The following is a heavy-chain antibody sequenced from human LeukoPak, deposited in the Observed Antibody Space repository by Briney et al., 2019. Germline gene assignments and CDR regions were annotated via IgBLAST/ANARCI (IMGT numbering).Heavy chain of an antibody. CDR1: GFTFSGSA. CDR2: IRSKVNSYAT. Sequence: PGGSLRLSCAASGFTFSGSAMHWVRQASGKGLEWVGRIRSKVNSYATAYAASVKGRFTISRDDSKNTAYLQMNSLKTEDTAVYYCAKIYGDYDGYYFDSWGQGTLVAVSS. CDR3: AKIYGDYDGYYFDS. J-gene: IGHJ4*02. V-gene: IGHV3-73*01. D-gene: IGHD4-17*01.